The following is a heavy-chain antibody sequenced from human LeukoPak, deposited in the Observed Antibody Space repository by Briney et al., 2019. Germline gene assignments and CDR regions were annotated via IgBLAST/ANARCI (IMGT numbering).Heavy chain of an antibody. J-gene: IGHJ4*02. Sequence: PGGSLRPSRTLSGFNFGNFAMSWVGQAPGKGLEWLGFIRSKASGGAIEYDPSVDGRFTISRDDSKSIAYLQMTSLKTEDTATYFCTREVDGMSAYWGQGTLVTVSS. D-gene: IGHD1-14*01. CDR2: IRSKASGGAI. V-gene: IGHV3-49*04. CDR1: GFNFGNFA. CDR3: TREVDGMSAY.